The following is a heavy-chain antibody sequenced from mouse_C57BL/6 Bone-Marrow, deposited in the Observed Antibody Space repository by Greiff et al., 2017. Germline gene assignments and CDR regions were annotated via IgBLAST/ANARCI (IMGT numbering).Heavy chain of an antibody. CDR2: IYPRSGNT. CDR3: ESSLSGTGGFDY. J-gene: IGHJ2*01. Sequence: VQLQQSGAELARPGASVKLSCKASGYTFTSYGISWVKQRTGQGLEWIGEIYPRSGNTYYNEKFKGKATLTADKSSSTAYMELRSLTSEDSAVYFCESSLSGTGGFDYWGQGTTLTVSS. CDR1: GYTFTSYG. D-gene: IGHD4-1*01. V-gene: IGHV1-81*01.